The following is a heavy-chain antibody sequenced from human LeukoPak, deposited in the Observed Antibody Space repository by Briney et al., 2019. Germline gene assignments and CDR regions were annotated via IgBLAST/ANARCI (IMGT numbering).Heavy chain of an antibody. J-gene: IGHJ4*02. CDR3: AIISSSMY. D-gene: IGHD2-2*01. CDR2: INPNSGDT. V-gene: IGHV1-2*02. Sequence: ASVKVSCKASGYIFTANYIHWVRQAPGQGLGWMGWINPNSGDTSYAQKFQGRVTMTRDTSISTAYMELSSLRSDDTAVYYCAIISSSMYWGQGTLVTVSS. CDR1: GYIFTANY.